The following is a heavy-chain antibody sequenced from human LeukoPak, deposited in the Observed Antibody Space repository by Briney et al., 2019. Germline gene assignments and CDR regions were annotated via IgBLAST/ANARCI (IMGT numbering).Heavy chain of an antibody. Sequence: GGSLRLSCAASGFTFSSYAMSWVRQAPGKGLEWVSAISGSGGSTHYADSVKGRFTISRDNSKNTLYLQMNSLRAEDTAVYYCAPHPNYDFWSGYYSYFDYWGQGTLVTVSS. V-gene: IGHV3-23*01. CDR1: GFTFSSYA. D-gene: IGHD3-3*01. CDR2: ISGSGGST. CDR3: APHPNYDFWSGYYSYFDY. J-gene: IGHJ4*02.